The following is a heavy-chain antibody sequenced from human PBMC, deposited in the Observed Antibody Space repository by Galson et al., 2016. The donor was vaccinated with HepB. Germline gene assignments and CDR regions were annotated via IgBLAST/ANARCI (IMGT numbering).Heavy chain of an antibody. J-gene: IGHJ4*02. CDR3: ARDQHGSYMPH. Sequence: LSLTCTVSGGSLSSDNYFWSWVRQPPGKGLEWIGFIQDTGNTNCNPSLKSRVTISIDRSKNQFSLKLSSVTAADTAVYYCARDQHGSYMPHWGQGTLVTVAS. CDR1: GGSLSSDNYF. CDR2: IQDTGNT. V-gene: IGHV4-61*01. D-gene: IGHD1-26*01.